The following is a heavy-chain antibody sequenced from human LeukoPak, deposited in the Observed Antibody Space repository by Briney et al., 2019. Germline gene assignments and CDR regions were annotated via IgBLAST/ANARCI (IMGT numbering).Heavy chain of an antibody. CDR1: GFTFSKYW. Sequence: GGSLTLSCAASGFTFSKYWMLWVRHAPGKGLESVSRINTDGTVTTYADSVKGRFTVSRDNADNTMFLQMNSVRDEDTAVYYCATKQWLAPPPDSWGQGTPVTVSS. D-gene: IGHD6-19*01. V-gene: IGHV3-74*01. CDR2: INTDGTVT. J-gene: IGHJ4*02. CDR3: ATKQWLAPPPDS.